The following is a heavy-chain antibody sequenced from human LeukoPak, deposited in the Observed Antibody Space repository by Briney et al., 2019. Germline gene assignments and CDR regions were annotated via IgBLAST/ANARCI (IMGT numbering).Heavy chain of an antibody. J-gene: IGHJ4*02. CDR1: GFTFSNAW. CDR3: AKFGNTYPNLDY. Sequence: GGSLRLSCAASGFTFSNAWMSWVRQAPGKGLERVGRIKSKTDGGTTGYAAPVKGRFTISRDDSKNTLYLQMNSLRAEDTAVYYCAKFGNTYPNLDYWGQGTLVTVSS. CDR2: IKSKTDGGTT. V-gene: IGHV3-15*01. D-gene: IGHD3-10*01.